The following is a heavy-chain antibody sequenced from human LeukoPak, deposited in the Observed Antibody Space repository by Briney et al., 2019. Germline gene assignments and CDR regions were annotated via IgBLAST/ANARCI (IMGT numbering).Heavy chain of an antibody. D-gene: IGHD3-22*01. J-gene: IGHJ4*02. CDR1: GGSISSGDYY. Sequence: SQTLSLTCTVSGGSISSGDYYWSWLRQPPGRGLEGIGYIYYSGSTYYNPSLKSRVTISVDTSKNQFSLKLSSVTAADTAVYYCARGAYDSSGYYPDYWGQGTLVTVSS. CDR3: ARGAYDSSGYYPDY. V-gene: IGHV4-30-4*08. CDR2: IYYSGST.